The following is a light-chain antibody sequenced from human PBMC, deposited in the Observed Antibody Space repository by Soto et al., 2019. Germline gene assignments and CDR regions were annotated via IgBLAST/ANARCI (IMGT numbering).Light chain of an antibody. CDR3: QQRINWPLT. Sequence: EIVLTQSPATLSLSPGERATLSCRASQSLSGHLAWYQQKPGQAPRLRIYGASNRATGIPARFSGSGSGTDVTLTISSLEPEDFYVYYCQQRINWPLTFGGGTKVEIK. CDR1: QSLSGH. J-gene: IGKJ4*01. V-gene: IGKV3-11*01. CDR2: GAS.